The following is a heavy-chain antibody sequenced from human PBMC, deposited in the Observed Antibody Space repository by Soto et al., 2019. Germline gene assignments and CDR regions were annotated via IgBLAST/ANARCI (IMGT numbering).Heavy chain of an antibody. CDR1: GYTFTGYY. D-gene: IGHD6-13*01. V-gene: IGHV1-2*04. J-gene: IGHJ6*02. Sequence: ASVKVSCKASGYTFTGYYMHWVRQAPGQGLEWMGWINPNSGGTNYAQKFQGWVTMTRDTSISTAYMELSRLRSDDTAVYYCARASTSSIAAAGPYYYGMDVWGQGTTVTVSS. CDR3: ARASTSSIAAAGPYYYGMDV. CDR2: INPNSGGT.